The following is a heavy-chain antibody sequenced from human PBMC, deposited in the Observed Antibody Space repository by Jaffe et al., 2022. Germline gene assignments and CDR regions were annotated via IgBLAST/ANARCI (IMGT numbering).Heavy chain of an antibody. V-gene: IGHV3-64*01. CDR3: ARGLDYYGSGSYPYNWFDP. CDR1: GFTFSSYA. CDR2: ISSNGGST. J-gene: IGHJ5*02. Sequence: EVQLVESGGGLVQPGGSLRLSCAASGFTFSSYAMHWVRQAPGKGLEYVSAISSNGGSTYYANSVKGRFTISRDNSKNTLYLQMGSLRAEDMAVYYCARGLDYYGSGSYPYNWFDPWGQGTLVTVSS. D-gene: IGHD3-10*01.